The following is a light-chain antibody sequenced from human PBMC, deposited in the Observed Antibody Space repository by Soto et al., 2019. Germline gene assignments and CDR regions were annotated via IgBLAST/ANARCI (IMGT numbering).Light chain of an antibody. CDR1: SSNIGAGYD. Sequence: QSVLTQPPSVSGAPGQRVTISCTVSSSNIGAGYDVHWYQQLPGTAPKLLIYGNSNRPSGVPDRFSGSKSGTSASLAITGLQAEDEADYYCQYYDSSLSGSKGVFGGGTKLTVL. CDR3: QYYDSSLSGSKGV. J-gene: IGLJ2*01. CDR2: GNS. V-gene: IGLV1-40*01.